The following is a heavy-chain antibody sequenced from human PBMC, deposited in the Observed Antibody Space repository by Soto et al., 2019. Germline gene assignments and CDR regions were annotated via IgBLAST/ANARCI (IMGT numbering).Heavy chain of an antibody. Sequence: QVQLVQSGAEVKKPGASVTVSCKASGYTFSDYHVHWVRQAPGQGLEWMGWINPNSGQTNYAQKFQGRVTMTRDTSSSTGYMDLSRLTFDDTAVYFCARDRWMHGGGFWQQHLHMDVWGQGTTVIVSS. D-gene: IGHD6-13*01. V-gene: IGHV1-2*02. CDR1: GYTFSDYH. CDR2: INPNSGQT. J-gene: IGHJ6*02. CDR3: ARDRWMHGGGFWQQHLHMDV.